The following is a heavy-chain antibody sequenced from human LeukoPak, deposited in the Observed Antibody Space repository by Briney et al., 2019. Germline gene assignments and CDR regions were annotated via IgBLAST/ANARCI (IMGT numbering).Heavy chain of an antibody. CDR2: IYPGDSDT. V-gene: IGHV5-51*01. D-gene: IGHD6-13*01. J-gene: IGHJ6*02. Sequence: GESLKISCKGSGYNFTSYWIGWVRQMPGKGLEWMGIIYPGDSDTRYSPSFQGQVTISADKSISTAYLQWSSLKASDTAMYYCARHGSRLRYYYGMDVWGQGTTVTVSS. CDR3: ARHGSRLRYYYGMDV. CDR1: GYNFTSYW.